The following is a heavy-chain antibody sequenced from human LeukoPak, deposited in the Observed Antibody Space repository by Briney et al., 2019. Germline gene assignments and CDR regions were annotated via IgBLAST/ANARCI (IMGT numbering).Heavy chain of an antibody. Sequence: GGSLRLSFAASGFAFSRYAMSWVRQAPGRGLEWVSAISGSGGSTYYADSVKGRFTISRDIAKNSLYLQMNSLRAEDTAVYYCARTDDYDKSIDDWGQGTLVTVSS. J-gene: IGHJ4*02. V-gene: IGHV3-23*01. CDR2: ISGSGGST. CDR3: ARTDDYDKSIDD. D-gene: IGHD3-22*01. CDR1: GFAFSRYA.